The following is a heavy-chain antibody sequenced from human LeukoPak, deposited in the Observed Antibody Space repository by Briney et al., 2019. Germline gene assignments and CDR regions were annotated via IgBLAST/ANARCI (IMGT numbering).Heavy chain of an antibody. CDR3: ARSRTGTSYNWFDP. J-gene: IGHJ5*02. D-gene: IGHD1-7*01. Sequence: PSETLSLTCAVYGGSISSYYWSWIRQPPGKGLEWIGYIYYSGSTNYNPSLKSRVTISVDTSKNQFSLKLSSVTAADTAVYYCARSRTGTSYNWFDPWGQGTLVTVSS. V-gene: IGHV4-59*01. CDR2: IYYSGST. CDR1: GGSISSYY.